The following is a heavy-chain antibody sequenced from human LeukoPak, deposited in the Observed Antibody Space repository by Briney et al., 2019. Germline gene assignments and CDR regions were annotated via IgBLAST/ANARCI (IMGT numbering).Heavy chain of an antibody. CDR3: AKDHLDYYDSSGYNDY. Sequence: HPGGSLRLSCTASGFTFSSYAMSWVRQAPGKGLEWVSAISGSGGSTYYADSVKGRFTISRDNSKNTLYLQMNSLRAEDTACYYCAKDHLDYYDSSGYNDYWSEGTLVTVPS. D-gene: IGHD3-22*01. CDR2: ISGSGGST. J-gene: IGHJ4*02. CDR1: GFTFSSYA. V-gene: IGHV3-23*01.